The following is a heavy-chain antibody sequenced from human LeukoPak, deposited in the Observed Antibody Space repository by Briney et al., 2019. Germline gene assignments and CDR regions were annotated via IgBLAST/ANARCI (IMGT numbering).Heavy chain of an antibody. CDR2: ISGSSSDI. J-gene: IGHJ4*02. CDR1: GFTSSDTY. CDR3: VRGAPSAAD. Sequence: PGGSLRLSCAASGFTSSDTYMSWIRQPPGRGLEWVSYISGSSSDIKYADSVKGRFTVSRDNAKNTLYVQMNSLRVEDSAVYYCVRGAPSAADWGQGTLVTVSS. V-gene: IGHV3-11*06.